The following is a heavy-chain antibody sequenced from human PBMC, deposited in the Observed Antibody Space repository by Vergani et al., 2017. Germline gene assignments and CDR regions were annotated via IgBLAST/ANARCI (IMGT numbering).Heavy chain of an antibody. CDR2: TWYDGNNK. J-gene: IGHJ5*02. D-gene: IGHD1-14*01. CDR1: GFPFNQYG. Sequence: QVQLVESGGGVVKPGRYLRLSCAASGFPFNQYGMHWVRQAPGKGLEWVAVTWYDGNNKQYADSVKGRFTISRDNSKSTMYLQMNSLRDEDTGVYYCARDLRLLYNRFDPWGQGTLVTVSS. CDR3: ARDLRLLYNRFDP. V-gene: IGHV3-33*01.